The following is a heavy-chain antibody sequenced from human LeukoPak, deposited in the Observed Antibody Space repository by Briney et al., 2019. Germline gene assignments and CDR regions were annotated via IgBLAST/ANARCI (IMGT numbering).Heavy chain of an antibody. D-gene: IGHD3-3*02. V-gene: IGHV4-34*01. J-gene: IGHJ4*02. CDR2: INHSGST. CDR3: ARLILGFFDY. CDR1: GGSFSGYY. Sequence: SETLSLTCAVYGGSFSGYYWGWIRQPPGKGLEWIGEINHSGSTNYNPSLKSRVTISVDTSKNQFSLKLSSVTAADTAVYYCARLILGFFDYWGQGTLVTVSS.